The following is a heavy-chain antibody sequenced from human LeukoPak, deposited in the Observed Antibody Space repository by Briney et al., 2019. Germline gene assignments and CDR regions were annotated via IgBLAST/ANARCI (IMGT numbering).Heavy chain of an antibody. J-gene: IGHJ4*02. D-gene: IGHD4-17*01. CDR1: GYTFTGYY. V-gene: IGHV1-18*04. CDR3: ARAPRGTTVTTSYFDY. Sequence: ASVKVSCKASGYTFTGYYMHWVRQAPGQGLEWMGWISAYNGNTNYAQKLQGRVTMTTDTSTSTAYMELRSLRSDDTAVYYCARAPRGTTVTTSYFDYWGQGTLVTVSS. CDR2: ISAYNGNT.